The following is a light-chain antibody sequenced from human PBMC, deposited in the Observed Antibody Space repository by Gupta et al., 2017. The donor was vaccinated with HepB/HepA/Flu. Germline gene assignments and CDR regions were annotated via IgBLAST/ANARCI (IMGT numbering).Light chain of an antibody. CDR3: QSYDTSLTSYV. CDR1: ISNIGAGYE. J-gene: IGLJ1*01. CDR2: SNR. Sequence: QSVLTLPLSVSGAPGQTVTISCTGAISNIGAGYEVHWYQQLPGTAPKLLIYSNRKRPSGVPDRFSGSRSDTSGSLAIAGLQAEDEADYYCQSYDTSLTSYVFGTGTKVTVL. V-gene: IGLV1-40*01.